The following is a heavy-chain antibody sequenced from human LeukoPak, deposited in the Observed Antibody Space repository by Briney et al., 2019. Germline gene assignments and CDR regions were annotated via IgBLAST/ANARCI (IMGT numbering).Heavy chain of an antibody. CDR2: INPEESEK. CDR3: VRDKVNGARTGPLFDY. V-gene: IGHV3-7*01. D-gene: IGHD2-8*01. CDR1: GFTFSTYW. Sequence: QAGGSLRLSCSTSGFTFSTYWIGWVRQTPGKGLEWVAHINPEESEKNYINSVKGRFTISRDNAKNSLYLQMNSLTDEDTAVYYCVRDKVNGARTGPLFDYWGQGTLVTVSS. J-gene: IGHJ4*02.